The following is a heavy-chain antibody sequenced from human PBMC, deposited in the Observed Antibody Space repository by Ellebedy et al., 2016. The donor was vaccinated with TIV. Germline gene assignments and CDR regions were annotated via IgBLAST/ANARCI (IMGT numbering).Heavy chain of an antibody. V-gene: IGHV3-7*01. CDR2: KNLSGSWK. D-gene: IGHD3-22*01. Sequence: GESLKISCAASGFTFSYYWMSWVRQAPGQGLEWVTNKNLSGSWKSYVDSVKGRLTISRDKAKNALNLQMNSLGAEDTAVYYCARDPPHSYDTNAPPRDSWGQGTLVTVSS. J-gene: IGHJ4*02. CDR3: ARDPPHSYDTNAPPRDS. CDR1: GFTFSYYW.